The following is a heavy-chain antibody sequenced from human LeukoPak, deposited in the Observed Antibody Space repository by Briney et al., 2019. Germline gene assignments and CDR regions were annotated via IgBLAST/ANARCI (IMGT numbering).Heavy chain of an antibody. CDR3: ATGYDESFAT. CDR1: GASLSSYY. V-gene: IGHV4-59*01. D-gene: IGHD3-3*01. CDR2: VSDTGKT. Sequence: SETLSLTCSVSGASLSSYYWDWLRQSPGKGLEWIGYVSDTGKTDSNPSLKSRVTISLDMSKKDFSLRLRSVTAADSAVYYCATGYDESFATWGPGILVTVSS. J-gene: IGHJ5*02.